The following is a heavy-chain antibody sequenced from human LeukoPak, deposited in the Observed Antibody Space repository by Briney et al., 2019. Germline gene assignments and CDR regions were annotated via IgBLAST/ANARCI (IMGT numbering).Heavy chain of an antibody. D-gene: IGHD6-13*01. Sequence: PSQTLSLTCTVSGGSISSGGYYWSWIRQHPGKGLEWIGYIYYSGSTYYNPSLKSRVTISVDTSKNQFSLKLSSVTAADTAVYYRARGRIAAAGTENVDYWGQGTLVTVSS. CDR2: IYYSGST. V-gene: IGHV4-31*03. CDR3: ARGRIAAAGTENVDY. J-gene: IGHJ4*02. CDR1: GGSISSGGYY.